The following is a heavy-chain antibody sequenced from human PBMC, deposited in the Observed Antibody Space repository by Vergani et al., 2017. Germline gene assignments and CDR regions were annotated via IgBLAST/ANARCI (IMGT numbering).Heavy chain of an antibody. CDR2: IYYSGST. J-gene: IGHJ6*03. CDR3: AEVVNNYYYYYMDV. V-gene: IGHV4-59*01. CDR1: GGSISSYY. D-gene: IGHD2-15*01. Sequence: QVQLQESGPGLVKPSETLSLTCTVSGGSISSYYWSWIRQPPGKGLEWIGYIYYSGSTNYNPSLKSRVTISVDTSKNQFSLKLSSVTAADTAVYYCAEVVNNYYYYYMDVWGKGTTVTVSS.